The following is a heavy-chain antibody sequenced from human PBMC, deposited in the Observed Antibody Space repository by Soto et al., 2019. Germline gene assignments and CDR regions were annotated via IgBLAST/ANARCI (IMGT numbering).Heavy chain of an antibody. V-gene: IGHV3-30*18. CDR2: ISYDGSNK. CDR3: AKNLYSSSMWFDY. J-gene: IGHJ4*02. D-gene: IGHD6-6*01. Sequence: GGSLRLSCAASGFTFSSYGMHWVRQAPGKGLEWVAVISYDGSNKYYADSVKGRFTISRDNSKNTLYLQMNSLRAEDTAVYYCAKNLYSSSMWFDYWGQGTLVTVSS. CDR1: GFTFSSYG.